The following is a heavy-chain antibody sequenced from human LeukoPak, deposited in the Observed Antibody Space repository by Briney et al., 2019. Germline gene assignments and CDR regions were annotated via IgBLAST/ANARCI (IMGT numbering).Heavy chain of an antibody. CDR1: GFTFSSYA. CDR2: ISGSGGST. Sequence: SGGSLRLSCAASGFTFSSYAMSWVRQAPGKGLEWVSAISGSGGSTYYADSVKGRFTISRDNSKNTLYLQMNSLRAEDTAVYYCAKDRIKGIVVVTAARDEYFQHWGQGTLVTVSS. J-gene: IGHJ1*01. CDR3: AKDRIKGIVVVTAARDEYFQH. D-gene: IGHD3-22*01. V-gene: IGHV3-23*01.